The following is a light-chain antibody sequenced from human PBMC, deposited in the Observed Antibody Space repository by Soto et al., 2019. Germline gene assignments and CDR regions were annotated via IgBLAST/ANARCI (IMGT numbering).Light chain of an antibody. CDR1: QSITIY. J-gene: IGKJ5*01. V-gene: IGKV1-39*01. Sequence: DIQMTQSPASLSASVGDRVTITCRASQSITIYLNWYQQKPGKAPKLLIYAASSLQSGVPSRFSGSGSGTDFTLTISSLQPEDFATYYCQQSYSTHFGQGTRLEIK. CDR3: QQSYSTH. CDR2: AAS.